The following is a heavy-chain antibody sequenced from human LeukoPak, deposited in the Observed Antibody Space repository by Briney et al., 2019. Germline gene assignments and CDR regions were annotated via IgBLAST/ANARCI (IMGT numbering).Heavy chain of an antibody. CDR1: GYTFTSYY. CDR3: ARDTLPMITFGGVISTFDP. Sequence: ASVRVSCKASGYTFTSYYMHWVRQAPGQGLEWMGIINPSGGSTSYAQKFQGRVTMTRDTSTSTVYMELSSLRSEDTAVYYCARDTLPMITFGGVISTFDPWGQGTLVTVSS. V-gene: IGHV1-46*01. D-gene: IGHD3-16*02. CDR2: INPSGGST. J-gene: IGHJ5*02.